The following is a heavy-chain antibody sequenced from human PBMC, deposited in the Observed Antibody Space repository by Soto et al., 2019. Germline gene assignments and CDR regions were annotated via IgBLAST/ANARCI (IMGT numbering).Heavy chain of an antibody. V-gene: IGHV4-59*01. CDR1: GGSISSYY. CDR2: IYYSGST. Sequence: QVQLQESGPGLVKPSETLSLTCTVSGGSISSYYWSWIRQPPGKGLEWIGYIYYSGSTNYNPSLKSRVTISVDTSKNQVSLKLSSVTAADTAVYYCARRWGGSLDYWGQGTLVTVSS. J-gene: IGHJ4*02. CDR3: ARRWGGSLDY. D-gene: IGHD1-26*01.